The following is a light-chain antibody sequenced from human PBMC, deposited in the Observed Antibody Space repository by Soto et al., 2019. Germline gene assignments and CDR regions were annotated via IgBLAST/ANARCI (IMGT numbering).Light chain of an antibody. CDR3: QQSYSTPYT. Sequence: DIQMTQSPSSLSASVGDRVTITCRASQRISNSLNWYQQKPGKAPKLLIYTASSLQSGVPSRFSGSGSGTDFTLTISSLQPEDFASYFCQQSYSTPYTFGQGTRLEVK. CDR2: TAS. V-gene: IGKV1-39*01. CDR1: QRISNS. J-gene: IGKJ2*01.